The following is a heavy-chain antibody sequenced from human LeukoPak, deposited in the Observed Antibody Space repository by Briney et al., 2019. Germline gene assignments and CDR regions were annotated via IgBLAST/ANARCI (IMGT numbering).Heavy chain of an antibody. V-gene: IGHV3-64D*09. CDR3: VKSGTWADFDS. D-gene: IGHD1-26*01. J-gene: IGHJ4*02. CDR1: GFTFSSYG. CDR2: ISNKGGSA. Sequence: GGSLRLSCSASGFTFSSYGMHWVRQASGKGLEYVSGISNKGGSAYYADSVKGRFTISRDNSKNTLHLQMSSLRADDTAVYYCVKSGTWADFDSWGQGTLVTVSS.